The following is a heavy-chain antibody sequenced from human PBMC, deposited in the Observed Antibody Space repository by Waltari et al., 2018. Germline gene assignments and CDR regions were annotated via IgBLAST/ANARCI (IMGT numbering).Heavy chain of an antibody. D-gene: IGHD6-19*01. Sequence: QVQLVQSGAEVKKPGSSVKVSCKASGGTFSSYAISWVRQAPGQGLEWMGGIIPIFGTANYEQKFQGRVTITADESTSTAYMELSSLRSEDTAVYYCARPRGIAVAGTRAWFDPWGQGTLVTVSS. CDR1: GGTFSSYA. J-gene: IGHJ5*02. V-gene: IGHV1-69*12. CDR2: IIPIFGTA. CDR3: ARPRGIAVAGTRAWFDP.